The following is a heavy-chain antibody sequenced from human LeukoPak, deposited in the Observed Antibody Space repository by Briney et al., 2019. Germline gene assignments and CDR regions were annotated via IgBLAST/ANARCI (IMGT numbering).Heavy chain of an antibody. V-gene: IGHV1-2*02. CDR3: ARKAFSDY. CDR1: GYTFTGYY. J-gene: IGHJ4*02. CDR2: INPNNGGT. Sequence: GASVKVSCKASGYTFTGYYKHWVRHAPGQGLEWMGWINPNNGGTNYAQKFQGRVTMTTDTSISTAYMELSRLRSDDTAMYYCARKAFSDYWGQGTLVTVSS. D-gene: IGHD3-3*01.